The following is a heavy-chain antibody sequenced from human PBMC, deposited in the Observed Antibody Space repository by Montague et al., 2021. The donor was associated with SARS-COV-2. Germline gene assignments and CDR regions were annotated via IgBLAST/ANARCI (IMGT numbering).Heavy chain of an antibody. CDR1: VAPSAVVVTT. V-gene: IGHV4-39*07. Sequence: SETLSSPALSLVAPSAVVVTTGAGSASPPGKGLEWIGSIYYSGSTYYNPSLKSRVTISVDTSKNQFSLKLSSVTAADTAVYYCARVGRQQLVRLSGMDVWGQGTTVTVSS. D-gene: IGHD6-13*01. J-gene: IGHJ6*02. CDR3: ARVGRQQLVRLSGMDV. CDR2: IYYSGST.